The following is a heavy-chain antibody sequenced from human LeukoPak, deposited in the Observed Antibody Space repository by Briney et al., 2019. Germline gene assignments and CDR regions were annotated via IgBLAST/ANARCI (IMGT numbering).Heavy chain of an antibody. J-gene: IGHJ5*02. Sequence: ASVKVSCKASGGTFSSYAISWVRQAPGQGLEWMGGIIPIFGTANYAQKFQGRVTITADESTSTAYMELSSLRSEDTAVYYCARDLGYSGYPGSDPWGQGTLVTVSS. CDR2: IIPIFGTA. V-gene: IGHV1-69*13. CDR3: ARDLGYSGYPGSDP. CDR1: GGTFSSYA. D-gene: IGHD5-12*01.